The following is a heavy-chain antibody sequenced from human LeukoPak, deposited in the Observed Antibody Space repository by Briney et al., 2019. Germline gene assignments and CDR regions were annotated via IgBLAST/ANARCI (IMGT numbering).Heavy chain of an antibody. CDR2: IKQDGSEK. CDR1: GFTFSSYW. D-gene: IGHD2-2*01. J-gene: IGHJ4*02. CDR3: ARDILYCSSTSCSIDDY. Sequence: GGSLRLSCAASGFTFSSYWMSWVRQAPGKGLEWVANIKQDGSEKYYVDSVKGRFTISRDNAKNSLYLQMNSLRAEDTAVYYCARDILYCSSTSCSIDDYRGQGILVTVSS. V-gene: IGHV3-7*01.